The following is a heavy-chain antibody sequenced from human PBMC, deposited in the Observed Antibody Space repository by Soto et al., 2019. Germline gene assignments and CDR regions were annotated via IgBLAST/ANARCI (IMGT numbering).Heavy chain of an antibody. CDR2: IIPIFGTA. V-gene: IGHV1-69*01. CDR3: ARVSDCSSTSCPKGYYGMDV. J-gene: IGHJ6*02. CDR1: GGTFSSYA. D-gene: IGHD2-2*01. Sequence: QVQLVQSGAEVKKPGSSVKVSCKASGGTFSSYAISWVRQAPGQGLEWMGGIIPIFGTANYAQKFQGRVTITADESTSTAYMELSSLRSEDTAVYYCARVSDCSSTSCPKGYYGMDVWVQGTTVTVSS.